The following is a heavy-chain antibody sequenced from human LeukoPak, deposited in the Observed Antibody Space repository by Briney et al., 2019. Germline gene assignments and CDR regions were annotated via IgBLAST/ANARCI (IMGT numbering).Heavy chain of an antibody. Sequence: PSETLSLTCTVSGGSISTYSWTWIRQPPGKGLEWIGYIYYSGSTNYNPSLKSRVTISVDTSQNQFSLKVSSVTAADTAVYYCARRHSSGWYYFDYWGQGTLVTVSS. CDR1: GGSISTYS. D-gene: IGHD6-19*01. CDR3: ARRHSSGWYYFDY. CDR2: IYYSGST. V-gene: IGHV4-59*08. J-gene: IGHJ4*02.